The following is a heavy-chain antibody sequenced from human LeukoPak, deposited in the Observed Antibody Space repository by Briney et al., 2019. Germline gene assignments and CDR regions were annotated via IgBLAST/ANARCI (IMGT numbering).Heavy chain of an antibody. D-gene: IGHD2-2*01. Sequence: GGSLRLSCAASGFTYSDYDMSWIRQAPGKGLEWVSYISSSSSYTNYADSVKGRFTISRDNAKNSLYLQMNSLRAEDTAVYYCARDGLPAYWGQGTLVTVSS. CDR1: GFTYSDYD. V-gene: IGHV3-11*05. CDR2: ISSSSSYT. J-gene: IGHJ4*02. CDR3: ARDGLPAY.